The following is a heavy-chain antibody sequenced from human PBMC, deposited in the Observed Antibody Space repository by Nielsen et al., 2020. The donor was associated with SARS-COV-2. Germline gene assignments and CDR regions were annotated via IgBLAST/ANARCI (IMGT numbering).Heavy chain of an antibody. CDR2: IYYSGST. D-gene: IGHD2-15*01. V-gene: IGHV4-59*12. Sequence: RQAPGKGLEWIGYIYYSGSTNYNPSLKSRVTISVDTSKNQFSLKLSSVTAADTAVYYCARWNPTSAATGFDPWGQGTLVTVSS. J-gene: IGHJ5*02. CDR3: ARWNPTSAATGFDP.